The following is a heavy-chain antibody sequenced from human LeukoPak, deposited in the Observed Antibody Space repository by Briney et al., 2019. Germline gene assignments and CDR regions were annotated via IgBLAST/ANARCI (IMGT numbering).Heavy chain of an antibody. CDR1: GYTFTNYY. Sequence: ASVKVSCKASGYTFTNYYMHWVRQAPGQGLEWMGIINPSGGSTTYAQKFQGRLSMTRDTSTSTVYMELSSLRSEDTAVYYCASQYSSSWGQIDYWGQGTLVTVSS. V-gene: IGHV1-46*01. CDR2: INPSGGST. D-gene: IGHD6-13*01. J-gene: IGHJ4*02. CDR3: ASQYSSSWGQIDY.